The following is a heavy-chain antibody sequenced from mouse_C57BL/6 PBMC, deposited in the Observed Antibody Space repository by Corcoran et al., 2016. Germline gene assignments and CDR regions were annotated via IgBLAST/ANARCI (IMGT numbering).Heavy chain of an antibody. CDR3: ARGLLRPWFAY. CDR1: GYAFSSYW. V-gene: IGHV1-80*01. CDR2: IYSGDGDT. Sequence: QVQLQQSGAELVKPGASVKISCKASGYAFSSYWMNWVKQRPGKGLEWIGQIYSGDGDTNYNGKFKGKATLTADKSSSTAYMQLSSLTSEDSAVYFCARGLLRPWFAYWGQGTLVTVSA. J-gene: IGHJ3*01. D-gene: IGHD2-3*01.